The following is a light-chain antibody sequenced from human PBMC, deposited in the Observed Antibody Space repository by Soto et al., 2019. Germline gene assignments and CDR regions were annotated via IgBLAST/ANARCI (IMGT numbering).Light chain of an antibody. CDR3: QQYYSYPPTST. V-gene: IGKV1-8*01. Sequence: AIRMTQSPSSFSASTGDRVTITCRASQGISSYLAWYQQKPGKAPKLLIYAASTLQSGVPSRFSGSGSGTAFTLTISCLQSEDFATYYCQQYYSYPPTSTFGQGTKLEIK. CDR1: QGISSY. J-gene: IGKJ2*01. CDR2: AAS.